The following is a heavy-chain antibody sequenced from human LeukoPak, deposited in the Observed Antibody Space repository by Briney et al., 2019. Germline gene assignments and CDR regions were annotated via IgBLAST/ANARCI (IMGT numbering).Heavy chain of an antibody. CDR2: IYHSGST. V-gene: IGHV4-38-2*02. CDR3: ARWVEMATPKTARLDP. Sequence: SETLSLTCTVSGYSLSSGYYWGWIRQPPGKGLEWIGSIYHSGSTYYNPSLKSRVTISVDTSKNQFSLKLSSVTAADTAVYYCARWVEMATPKTARLDPWGQGTLVTVSS. J-gene: IGHJ5*02. CDR1: GYSLSSGYY. D-gene: IGHD5-24*01.